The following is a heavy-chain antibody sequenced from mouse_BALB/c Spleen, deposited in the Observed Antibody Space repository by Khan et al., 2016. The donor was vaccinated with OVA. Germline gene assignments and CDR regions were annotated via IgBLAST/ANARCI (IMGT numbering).Heavy chain of an antibody. J-gene: IGHJ3*01. CDR2: INYSGNT. Sequence: EVQLVESGPGLVKPSQSLSLTCTVTGYSITSEYAWNWIRQFPGNKLEWMGYINYSGNTRFNPSLKSRASFTRDTSKNTFFLQLNSVTTEDTATYYGARKDYYDYDPFPYWGQGTLVTVSA. D-gene: IGHD2-4*01. CDR1: GYSITSEYA. V-gene: IGHV3-2*02. CDR3: ARKDYYDYDPFPY.